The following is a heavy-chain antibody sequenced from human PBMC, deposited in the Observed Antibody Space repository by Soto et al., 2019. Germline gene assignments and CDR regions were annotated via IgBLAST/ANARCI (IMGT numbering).Heavy chain of an antibody. D-gene: IGHD7-27*01. J-gene: IGHJ6*02. CDR1: GFTFSSHG. CDR3: AKQPRGYYYYGMDV. V-gene: IGHV3-30*18. Sequence: QVQLVESGGGVVQPGRSLRLSCAASGFTFSSHGMHWVRQAPGKGLEWVAVISYDGSNKYYADSVKGRFTISRDNSKNTLYLQMNSLRAEDTAVYYCAKQPRGYYYYGMDVWGPGTTVTVSS. CDR2: ISYDGSNK.